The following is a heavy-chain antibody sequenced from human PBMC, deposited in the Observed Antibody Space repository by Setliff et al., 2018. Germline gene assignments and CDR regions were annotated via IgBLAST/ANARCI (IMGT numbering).Heavy chain of an antibody. J-gene: IGHJ4*02. V-gene: IGHV4-34*01. D-gene: IGHD6-6*01. CDR1: DFSVGSVYY. CDR3: ARGRNVAARLLDS. CDR2: INHSGST. Sequence: LSLTCTVSDFSVGSVYYWGWIRQPPGKGLEWIGEINHSGSTNFNSSLKNRVTIAVDTSKNQLSLRLSSVTAADTAVYYCARGRNVAARLLDSWGQGTLVTVSS.